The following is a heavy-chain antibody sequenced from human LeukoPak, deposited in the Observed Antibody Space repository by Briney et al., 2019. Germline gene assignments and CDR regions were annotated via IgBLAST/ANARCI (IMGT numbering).Heavy chain of an antibody. Sequence: GGSLRLSCAASGFTVSSNYMSWVRQAPGKGLEWVSVIYSGGSTYYADSVKGRFTISRDNSKNTLYLQMNSQRAEDTAVYYCATTYYYDSSGYYWPDYWGQGTLVTVSS. J-gene: IGHJ4*02. V-gene: IGHV3-66*01. CDR3: ATTYYYDSSGYYWPDY. D-gene: IGHD3-22*01. CDR1: GFTVSSNY. CDR2: IYSGGST.